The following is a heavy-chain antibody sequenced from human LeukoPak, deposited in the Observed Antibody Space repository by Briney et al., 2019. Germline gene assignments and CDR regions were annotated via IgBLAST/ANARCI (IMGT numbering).Heavy chain of an antibody. Sequence: GGSLGLSCAASGLTFSSYWMTWVRQAPGKGLEWVATIKYDGSETYYVDSVRGRFSISRDNAKNSLYLQMNSLSAEDTAVYYCARDSTLSNYWGQGTLVTVSS. CDR2: IKYDGSET. J-gene: IGHJ4*02. CDR3: ARDSTLSNY. D-gene: IGHD3-16*01. V-gene: IGHV3-7*04. CDR1: GLTFSSYW.